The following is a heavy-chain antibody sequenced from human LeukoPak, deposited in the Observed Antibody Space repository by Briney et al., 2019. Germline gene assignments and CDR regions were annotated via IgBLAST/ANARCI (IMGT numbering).Heavy chain of an antibody. V-gene: IGHV3-20*04. CDR3: ARDRESCGGDCYSSNDAFDI. CDR1: GFSYEDYG. Sequence: GSLRLSCAASGFSYEDYGMSWVRQAPGKGLEWVSGINWNGGSTGYGDSVKGRFTISRDNAKNCLYLQMNSLRAEDTALYYCARDRESCGGDCYSSNDAFDIWGQGTKVTVSS. CDR2: INWNGGST. J-gene: IGHJ3*02. D-gene: IGHD2-21*02.